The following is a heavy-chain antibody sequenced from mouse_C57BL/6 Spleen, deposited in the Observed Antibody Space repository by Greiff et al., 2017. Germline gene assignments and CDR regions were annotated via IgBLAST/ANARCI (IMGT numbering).Heavy chain of an antibody. Sequence: EVKLMASGGGLVKPGGSLKLSCAASGFTFSDYGLHWVRQAPEKGLEWVAYISSGSSTIYYADTVKGRFTISIDNAKNTLSLQMTSLRSEDTAMYYCARPYDGYYFDYWGQGTTLTVSS. CDR2: ISSGSSTI. V-gene: IGHV5-17*01. D-gene: IGHD2-3*01. CDR3: ARPYDGYYFDY. J-gene: IGHJ2*01. CDR1: GFTFSDYG.